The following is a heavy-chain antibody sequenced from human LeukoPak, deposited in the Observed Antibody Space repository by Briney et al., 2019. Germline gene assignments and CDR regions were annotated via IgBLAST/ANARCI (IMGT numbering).Heavy chain of an antibody. CDR1: GFTFSSYS. Sequence: GGSLRLSCAASGFTFSSYSMNWVRQAPGKGLEWVSSISSSSSYIYYADSVKGRFTISRDNAKNSLYLQMNSLRAEDTAVYYCARAGYYDSSGYYYDAFDIWGQGTMVTVSS. D-gene: IGHD3-22*01. J-gene: IGHJ3*02. V-gene: IGHV3-21*01. CDR2: ISSSSSYI. CDR3: ARAGYYDSSGYYYDAFDI.